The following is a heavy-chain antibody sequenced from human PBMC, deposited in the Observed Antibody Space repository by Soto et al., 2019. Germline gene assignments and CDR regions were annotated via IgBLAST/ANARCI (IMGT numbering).Heavy chain of an antibody. CDR3: ARQIFDSDTGPNFQYYFDS. CDR1: GYSFAGYW. J-gene: IGHJ4*02. Sequence: GESLKISCKGSGYSFAGYWITWVRQKPGKGLEWMGRIDPSDSQTYYSPSFRGHVTISVTKSITTVFLQWSSLRASDTAMYYCARQIFDSDTGPNFQYYFDSWGQGTPVTAPQ. D-gene: IGHD3-9*01. V-gene: IGHV5-10-1*01. CDR2: IDPSDSQT.